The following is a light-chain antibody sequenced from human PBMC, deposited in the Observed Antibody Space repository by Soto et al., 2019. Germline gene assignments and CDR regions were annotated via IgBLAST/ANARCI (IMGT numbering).Light chain of an antibody. V-gene: IGLV2-14*01. Sequence: QSALTQPASVSGSPGQSITISCTGTSSDVGGYNYVSWYQQHPGKAPKLIIYEVSKRPSGVSNRVSGSKSGNTASLTISGLQAEDEADYYCNSYTSKATGVFGTGTKVTVL. CDR3: NSYTSKATGV. CDR2: EVS. CDR1: SSDVGGYNY. J-gene: IGLJ1*01.